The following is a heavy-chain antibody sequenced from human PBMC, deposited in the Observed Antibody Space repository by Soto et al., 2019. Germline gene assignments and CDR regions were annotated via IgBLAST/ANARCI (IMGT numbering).Heavy chain of an antibody. CDR2: IIDSGAST. CDR1: GFTFSSCA. V-gene: IGHV3-23*01. J-gene: IGHJ6*02. CDR3: AKGRSYYYYYGVDV. Sequence: GGSLRLSCAASGFTFSSCAMGWVRQAPGKGLEWVSDIIDSGASTYYADSVKGRLTISRDNSKSTLYLQMNSLRAEDTALYYCAKGRSYYYYYGVDVWGQGTTVTVSS.